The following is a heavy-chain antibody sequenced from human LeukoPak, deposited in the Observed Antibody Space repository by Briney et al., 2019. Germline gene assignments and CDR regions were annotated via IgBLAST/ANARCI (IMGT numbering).Heavy chain of an antibody. V-gene: IGHV3-15*01. D-gene: IGHD4-23*01. J-gene: IGHJ4*02. CDR1: GFTFSDAW. CDR3: TTMISGNSHRFDY. CDR2: IKTKTEGETT. Sequence: GGSLRLSCAVSGFTFSDAWMSWVRQSPGEGLEWVGRIKTKTEGETTDYAAPVKGRFTISRDDSKNTLYLQMNSLKAEDTAVYYCTTMISGNSHRFDYWGQGTLVTVSS.